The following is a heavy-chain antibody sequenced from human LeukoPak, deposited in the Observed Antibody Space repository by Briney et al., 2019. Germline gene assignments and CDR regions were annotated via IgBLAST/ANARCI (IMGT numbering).Heavy chain of an antibody. CDR2: IFSDGSNT. D-gene: IGHD3-10*01. J-gene: IGHJ5*02. CDR3: ASETYYYGSGSYYKGQS. Sequence: GGSLRLSCAASGFTFSRYRMHWARQAPGKGLVWVSRIFSDGSNTVYADSVKGRFTISRDNAKNTLYLQMNSLRAEDTAVYYCASETYYYGSGSYYKGQSWGQGTLVTVSS. V-gene: IGHV3-74*01. CDR1: GFTFSRYR.